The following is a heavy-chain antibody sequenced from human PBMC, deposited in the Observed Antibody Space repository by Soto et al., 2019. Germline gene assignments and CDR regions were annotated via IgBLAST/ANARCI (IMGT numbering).Heavy chain of an antibody. CDR2: IYYSGST. J-gene: IGHJ6*02. V-gene: IGHV4-31*01. CDR1: GGSISSGGYY. CDR3: ARDRLGGELFQPRGPLDYYYYYGMDV. D-gene: IGHD3-10*01. Sequence: PSETLSLTCTVSGGSISSGGYYWSWIRQHPGKGLEWIGYIYYSGSTYYNPSLKSQDTISVDTSKNQYSLKLSSVTTADTAVYYCARDRLGGELFQPRGPLDYYYYYGMDVWGQGTTVTVSS.